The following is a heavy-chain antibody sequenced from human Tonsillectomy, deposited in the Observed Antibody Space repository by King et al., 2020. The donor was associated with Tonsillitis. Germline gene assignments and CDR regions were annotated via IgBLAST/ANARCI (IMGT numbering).Heavy chain of an antibody. D-gene: IGHD3-3*01. J-gene: IGHJ4*02. CDR1: GGSISSSSYY. Sequence: PLQESGPGLVKPSETLSLTCTVSGGSISSSSYYWGWIRQPPGKGLEWIGSIYYSGSTYYNPSLKSRVTISVDTSKNQFSLKLSSVTAADTAVYYCARRLGYDFWSGYYRYYFDYWGQGTLVTVSS. CDR3: ARRLGYDFWSGYYRYYFDY. CDR2: IYYSGST. V-gene: IGHV4-39*01.